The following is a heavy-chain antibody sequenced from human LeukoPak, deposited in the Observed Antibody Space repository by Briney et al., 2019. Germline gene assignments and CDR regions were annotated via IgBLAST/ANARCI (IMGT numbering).Heavy chain of an antibody. CDR3: AKDRSASTERLTPGGFDY. V-gene: IGHV3-9*01. D-gene: IGHD3-16*01. J-gene: IGHJ4*02. Sequence: GGSLRLSCAASGFSFDDYAMHWVRQAPGKGLEWVSGISWNSGSIGYADSVKGRFTISRDNAKNSLYLQMNSLRAEDTALYYCAKDRSASTERLTPGGFDYWGQGTLVTVSS. CDR2: ISWNSGSI. CDR1: GFSFDDYA.